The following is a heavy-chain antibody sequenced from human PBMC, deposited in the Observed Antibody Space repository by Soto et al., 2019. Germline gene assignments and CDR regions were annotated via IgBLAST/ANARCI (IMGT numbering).Heavy chain of an antibody. CDR1: GFTFSSYW. V-gene: IGHV3-7*01. D-gene: IGHD3-22*01. CDR2: IKQDGSEK. Sequence: GGSLRLSCAASGFTFSSYWMSWVRQAPGKGLEWVANIKQDGSEKYYVDSVKGRFTISRDNAKNSLYLQMNSLRAEDTAVYYCARERYYYDSSGYYYKYWGQGTLVTVSS. J-gene: IGHJ4*02. CDR3: ARERYYYDSSGYYYKY.